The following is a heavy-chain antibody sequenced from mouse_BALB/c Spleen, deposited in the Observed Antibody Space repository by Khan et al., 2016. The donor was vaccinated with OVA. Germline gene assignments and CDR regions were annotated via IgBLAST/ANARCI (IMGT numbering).Heavy chain of an antibody. D-gene: IGHD2-14*01. V-gene: IGHV1-87*01. CDR2: VYPGNGDT. Sequence: QVQLQQPGAELARPGASVKLSCKASGYTFTDYWIQWVKKRPGQGLEWIGAVYPGNGDTRYTQKFKGKATLTADTSSSTAYMQLSSLASEDSACYYCARWETVRYAVPDYWGQGTTLTVSS. CDR1: GYTFTDYW. CDR3: ARWETVRYAVPDY. J-gene: IGHJ2*01.